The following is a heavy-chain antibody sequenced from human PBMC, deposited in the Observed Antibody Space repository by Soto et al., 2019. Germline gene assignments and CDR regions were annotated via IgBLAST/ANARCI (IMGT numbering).Heavy chain of an antibody. Sequence: EVQLMESGGGLVQPGGSLRLSCAASGCSFSNYSLNWVRQAPGKGPEWVSYISSSGSSMYYADSVKGRFTISRDNTKNSAYLQMNSLRDEDTAVYYCARAFSPNGGSPYYWGQGTLVTVSS. J-gene: IGHJ4*02. CDR3: ARAFSPNGGSPYY. V-gene: IGHV3-48*02. CDR2: ISSSGSSM. D-gene: IGHD2-15*01. CDR1: GCSFSNYS.